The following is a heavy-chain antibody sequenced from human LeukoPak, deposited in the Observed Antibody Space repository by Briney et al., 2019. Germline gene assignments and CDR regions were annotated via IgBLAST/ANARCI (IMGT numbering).Heavy chain of an antibody. CDR3: ARESRGYNILTGYYTQLDY. Sequence: GGSLRLSCRASGFTFRSHWMSWVRQAPGKGLAGVANINVVGSEKLYVDSMKGRFRISRDNAEDSVSLQISSLRGEDTAVYYCARESRGYNILTGYYTQLDYWGQGTRVTVSS. V-gene: IGHV3-7*01. CDR2: INVVGSEK. CDR1: GFTFRSHW. D-gene: IGHD3-9*01. J-gene: IGHJ4*02.